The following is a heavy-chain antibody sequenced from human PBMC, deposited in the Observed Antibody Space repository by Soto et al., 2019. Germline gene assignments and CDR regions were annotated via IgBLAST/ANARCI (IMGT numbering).Heavy chain of an antibody. V-gene: IGHV3-9*01. Sequence: EVQLVESGGGLVQPGRSLRLSCAASGITFNDYAMHWVRQVPGKGLEWVSGISWNSGNIGYADSVKGRFTISRDNAKNSLYLQMNCLRPEDTALYYCAKLEGAFDIWGRGTMVTVSS. CDR3: AKLEGAFDI. J-gene: IGHJ3*02. CDR2: ISWNSGNI. CDR1: GITFNDYA.